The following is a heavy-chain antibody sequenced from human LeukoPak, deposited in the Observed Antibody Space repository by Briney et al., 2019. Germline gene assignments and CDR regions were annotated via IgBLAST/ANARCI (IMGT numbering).Heavy chain of an antibody. CDR3: AREDCSSTSCYHL. D-gene: IGHD2-2*01. Sequence: PGGSLRLSCAASGFTFSDYYMSWIRQAPGKGLEWVSYISSSGSTIYYADSVKGRFTISRDNAKNSLYLQMNSLRAEDTAVYYCAREDCSSTSCYHLWGQGTLVTVSS. CDR1: GFTFSDYY. V-gene: IGHV3-11*04. CDR2: ISSSGSTI. J-gene: IGHJ4*02.